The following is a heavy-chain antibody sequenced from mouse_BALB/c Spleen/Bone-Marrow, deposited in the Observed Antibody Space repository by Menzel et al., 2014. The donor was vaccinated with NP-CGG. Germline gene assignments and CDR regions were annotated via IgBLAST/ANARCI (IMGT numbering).Heavy chain of an antibody. J-gene: IGHJ4*01. Sequence: QVQLQQSGAELARPGASVKMSCKASGYTFTTYTMHWVQQRPGQGPEWVGYINPSTGFTNYNQIFKDKATLAADKSSSTAYMQLSSLTSEDSAVYYCARGGFLLRSLALDYWGQGTSVTVSS. CDR3: ARGGFLLRSLALDY. CDR2: INPSTGFT. V-gene: IGHV1-4*01. CDR1: GYTFTTYT. D-gene: IGHD1-1*01.